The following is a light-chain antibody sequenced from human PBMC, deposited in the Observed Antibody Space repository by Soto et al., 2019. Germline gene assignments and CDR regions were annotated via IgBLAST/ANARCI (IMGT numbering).Light chain of an antibody. CDR1: SSNIGAGYD. J-gene: IGLJ2*01. CDR3: QSYDSSLWRV. Sequence: QSALTQPPSVSGAPGQRVTISCTGSSSNIGAGYDVHWYQQLPGTAPKLLIYGNSNRPSGVPDRFSGSKSGTSASLAITGLQAEDEADYYCQSYDSSLWRVFGGGTKVTVL. V-gene: IGLV1-40*01. CDR2: GNS.